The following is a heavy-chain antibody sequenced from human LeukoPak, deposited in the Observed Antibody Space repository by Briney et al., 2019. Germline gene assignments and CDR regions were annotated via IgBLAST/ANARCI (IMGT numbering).Heavy chain of an antibody. D-gene: IGHD6-13*01. CDR3: ARAIAGMDV. CDR2: INPNSGNT. Sequence: GASVKVSCKASGYTFTAYYMHWVRQAPGRGLEWMGWINPNSGNTGYAQKFQGRVTMTRNTSISTAYMELSSLRSEDTAVYYCARAIAGMDVWGQGTTVTVSS. J-gene: IGHJ6*02. V-gene: IGHV1-8*02. CDR1: GYTFTAYY.